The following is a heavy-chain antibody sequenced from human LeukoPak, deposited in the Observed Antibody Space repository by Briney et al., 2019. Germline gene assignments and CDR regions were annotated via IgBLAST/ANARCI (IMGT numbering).Heavy chain of an antibody. CDR2: IYYSGSTNYT. D-gene: IGHD3-16*02. Sequence: SETLSLTCTVSGGSISSHYWSWIRQPPGKGLEWIGYIYYSGSTNYTNYNPSLKSRVTISVDTSKNQFSLKLSSVTATDTAVYYCARDPIVSVGDWYFDLWGRGTLVTVSS. CDR1: GGSISSHY. J-gene: IGHJ2*01. CDR3: ARDPIVSVGDWYFDL. V-gene: IGHV4-59*11.